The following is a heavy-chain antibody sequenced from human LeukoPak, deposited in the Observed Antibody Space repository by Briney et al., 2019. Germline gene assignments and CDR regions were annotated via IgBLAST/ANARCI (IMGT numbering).Heavy chain of an antibody. Sequence: GGSLRLSCAASEFTFSSYSMNWVRQAPGKGLEWVSSISSSSSYIYYADSVKGRFTISRDNAKNSLYLQMNSLRAEDTAVYYCARRRDSGSLQHFDYWGQGTLVTVSS. CDR1: EFTFSSYS. CDR3: ARRRDSGSLQHFDY. J-gene: IGHJ4*02. D-gene: IGHD1-26*01. CDR2: ISSSSSYI. V-gene: IGHV3-21*04.